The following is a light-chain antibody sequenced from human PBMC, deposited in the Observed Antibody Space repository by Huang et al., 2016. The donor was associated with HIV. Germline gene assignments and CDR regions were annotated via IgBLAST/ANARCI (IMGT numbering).Light chain of an antibody. CDR2: KAS. J-gene: IGKJ1*01. CDR1: QSISSW. CDR3: QQYNRHSRT. Sequence: DIQMTQSPSTLSASVGDRVMITCRASQSISSWLAWYQQKPGKAPNLLIYKASTLESGVPSRFSGSGSGTEFTLTISSLQPEDSATYYCQQYNRHSRTFGQGTKVEIK. V-gene: IGKV1-5*03.